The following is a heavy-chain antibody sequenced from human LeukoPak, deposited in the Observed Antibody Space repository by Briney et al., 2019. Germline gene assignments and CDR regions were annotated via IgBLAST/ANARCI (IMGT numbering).Heavy chain of an antibody. D-gene: IGHD3-16*01. Sequence: SETLSLTCTVSGYSISSGYYWGWIRQPPGKGPEWIGSIYHSGSTYYNPSLKSRVTISVDTSKNQFSLKLSSVTAADTAVYYCARDGGSYAGYPRPPDYWGQGTLVTVSS. CDR3: ARDGGSYAGYPRPPDY. CDR1: GYSISSGYY. V-gene: IGHV4-38-2*02. CDR2: IYHSGST. J-gene: IGHJ4*02.